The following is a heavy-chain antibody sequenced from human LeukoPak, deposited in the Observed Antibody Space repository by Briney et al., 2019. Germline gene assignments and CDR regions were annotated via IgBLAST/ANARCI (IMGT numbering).Heavy chain of an antibody. V-gene: IGHV3-23*01. J-gene: IGHJ4*02. Sequence: GGSLRLSCAASGFTFSSYAMSWVRQAPGNGLEWVSAISGSGGSTYYADSVKGRFTISRDNSKNTLYLQMNSLRAEDTAVYYCAKDKGRTMVRGSFDYWGQGTLVTVSS. D-gene: IGHD3-10*01. CDR1: GFTFSSYA. CDR3: AKDKGRTMVRGSFDY. CDR2: ISGSGGST.